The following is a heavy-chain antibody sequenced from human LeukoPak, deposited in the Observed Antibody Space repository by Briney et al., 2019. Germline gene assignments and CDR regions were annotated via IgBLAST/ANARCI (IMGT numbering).Heavy chain of an antibody. D-gene: IGHD3-16*02. V-gene: IGHV3-21*04. CDR1: GFTFSTYS. CDR2: ISSGSSAT. CDR3: AKALSSSFYYFDL. Sequence: PGGSLRLSCAASGFTFSTYSMNWVRQAPGKGLEWVSSISSGSSATYYADSVKGRFTISRDNSRNTLYLQMNSLRAEDTAVYYCAKALSSSFYYFDLGGRGTLVTVSS. J-gene: IGHJ2*01.